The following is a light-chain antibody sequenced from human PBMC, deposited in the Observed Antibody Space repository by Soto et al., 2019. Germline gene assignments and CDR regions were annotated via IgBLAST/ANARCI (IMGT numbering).Light chain of an antibody. Sequence: EIVLTQSPGTLSVSPGERATLSCRASQTVSSSFLAWYQQKPGQAPGLLIHGASTRATGIPDRFSGSGSGTDFPLTISRLEPEDFAVYYCQQYGSSPMYTFGQGTKLEIK. V-gene: IGKV3-20*01. CDR3: QQYGSSPMYT. J-gene: IGKJ2*01. CDR1: QTVSSSF. CDR2: GAS.